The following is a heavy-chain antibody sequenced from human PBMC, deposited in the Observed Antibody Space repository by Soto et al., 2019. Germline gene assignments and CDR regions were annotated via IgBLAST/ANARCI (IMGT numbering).Heavy chain of an antibody. V-gene: IGHV3-33*01. CDR3: ARDLDDFWSGYPYYYYYGMDV. CDR1: GFTFSSYG. Sequence: QVQLVESGGGVVQPGRSLRLSCAASGFTFSSYGMHWVRQAPGKGLEWVAVIWYDGSNKYYADSVKGRFTISRDNSKNTRELQMNSLRAEDTAVYYCARDLDDFWSGYPYYYYYGMDVWGQGTTVTVSS. D-gene: IGHD3-3*01. CDR2: IWYDGSNK. J-gene: IGHJ6*02.